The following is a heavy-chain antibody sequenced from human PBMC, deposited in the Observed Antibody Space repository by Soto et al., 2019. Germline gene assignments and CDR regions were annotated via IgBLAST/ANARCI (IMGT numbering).Heavy chain of an antibody. CDR2: ISGSSTTI. CDR3: ATDGYFNY. J-gene: IGHJ4*02. Sequence: EVQPVESGGGLVQPGRSLRLSCAASGITFSAYSMNWVRQAPGKGLEWISYISGSSTTIYYADSVKGRFTISRDNAQNSVYLQMHSLRDEDTAVYYCATDGYFNYWGQGTLVTVSS. V-gene: IGHV3-48*02. CDR1: GITFSAYS.